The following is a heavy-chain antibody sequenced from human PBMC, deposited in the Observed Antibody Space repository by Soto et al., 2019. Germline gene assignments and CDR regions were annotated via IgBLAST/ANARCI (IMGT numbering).Heavy chain of an antibody. J-gene: IGHJ4*02. CDR2: IKSKTDGGTT. CDR3: TTDPLCPYYGDCRDY. V-gene: IGHV3-15*01. Sequence: EVQLVESGGGLVKPGGSLRLSCAASGFTFSNAWMSWVRQAPGKGLEWVGRIKSKTDGGTTDYAAPMKGRFTISRDDSKNTLYLQMNSLKTEDTAVCYCTTDPLCPYYGDCRDYWGQGTLVTVSS. D-gene: IGHD4-17*01. CDR1: GFTFSNAW.